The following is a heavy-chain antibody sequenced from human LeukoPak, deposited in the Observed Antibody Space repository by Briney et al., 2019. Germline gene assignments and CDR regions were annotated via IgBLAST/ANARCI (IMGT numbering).Heavy chain of an antibody. CDR3: ASGFPVAAADWYFDL. J-gene: IGHJ2*01. D-gene: IGHD2-21*01. V-gene: IGHV3-74*01. CDR1: GFTFKNFW. CDR2: INSDGSGT. Sequence: GGSLRLSCAASGFTFKNFWMHWVRQAPGKGLVWVSRINSDGSGTSYADSVKGRFTISRDNAKNTLSLQMTSLRVEDTAVYYCASGFPVAAADWYFDLWGRGTLVTVSS.